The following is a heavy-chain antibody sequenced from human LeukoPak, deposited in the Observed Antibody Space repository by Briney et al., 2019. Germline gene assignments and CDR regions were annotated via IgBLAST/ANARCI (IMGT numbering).Heavy chain of an antibody. CDR2: IRSKAYGGTT. Sequence: LPGGSLRLSCTASGFTFGDYAMSWVRQAPGKGLEWVGFIRSKAYGGTTEYDASVKGRFTISSDDSKSIAYLQMNSLKTEDTAVYYCTRDPPRYCSSTSCYYIWGQGTMVTVSS. D-gene: IGHD2-2*01. CDR1: GFTFGDYA. CDR3: TRDPPRYCSSTSCYYI. V-gene: IGHV3-49*04. J-gene: IGHJ3*02.